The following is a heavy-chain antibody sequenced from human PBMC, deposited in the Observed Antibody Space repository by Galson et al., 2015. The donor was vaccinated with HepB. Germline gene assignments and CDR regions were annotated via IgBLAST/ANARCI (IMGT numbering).Heavy chain of an antibody. Sequence: SLRLSCAASGFTFSNYWMSWVRQAPGKGLEWVAYIAQDGSERYYVDSVKGRFTISRDNAKNSLYLQMNTLRAEDTAVYYCARSRGYFDYWGQGTLVTVSS. J-gene: IGHJ4*02. CDR1: GFTFSNYW. D-gene: IGHD3-10*01. CDR3: ARSRGYFDY. CDR2: IAQDGSER. V-gene: IGHV3-7*01.